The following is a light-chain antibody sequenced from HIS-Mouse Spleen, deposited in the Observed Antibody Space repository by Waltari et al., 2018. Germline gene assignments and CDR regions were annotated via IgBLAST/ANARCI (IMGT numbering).Light chain of an antibody. CDR2: VDT. J-gene: IGLJ2*01. CDR1: NIGSKN. V-gene: IGLV3-21*02. CDR3: QVWDSSSDHPGV. Sequence: SYVLTQPPSVSVAPGQTARITWGGNNIGSKNVHWYQQKPGQAPVLVVDVDTTRPSGIPERFSGSNSGNTATLTISRVEAGDEADYYCQVWDSSSDHPGVFGGGTKLTVL.